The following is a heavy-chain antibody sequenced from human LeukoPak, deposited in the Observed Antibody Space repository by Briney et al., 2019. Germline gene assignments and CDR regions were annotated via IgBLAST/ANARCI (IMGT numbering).Heavy chain of an antibody. CDR3: ARVGAYAAVNC. CDR2: ISSSGSTI. Sequence: GGSLTFSCAASGFPFNTYEMNWVRQAPGKGLEWVSYISSSGSTIYYADSVKGRFTISRDNAKNSLYLQMNSLRAEDTGVYYCARVGAYAAVNCWGQGTRVTVSS. V-gene: IGHV3-48*03. J-gene: IGHJ4*02. D-gene: IGHD3-16*01. CDR1: GFPFNTYE.